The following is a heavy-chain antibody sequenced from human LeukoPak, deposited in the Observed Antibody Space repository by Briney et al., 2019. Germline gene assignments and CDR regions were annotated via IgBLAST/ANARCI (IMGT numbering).Heavy chain of an antibody. V-gene: IGHV3-21*01. CDR2: ISSSSSYI. CDR3: ARSLLWFGANLIWFDS. D-gene: IGHD3-10*01. Sequence: PGGSLRLSCAASEFTFSSYTMNWVRQAPGKGLEWVSSISSSSSYIHYADSVKGRFTISRDNAKNSLYLQMNSLRADDTAVYYCARSLLWFGANLIWFDSWGQGTLVTVSS. J-gene: IGHJ5*01. CDR1: EFTFSSYT.